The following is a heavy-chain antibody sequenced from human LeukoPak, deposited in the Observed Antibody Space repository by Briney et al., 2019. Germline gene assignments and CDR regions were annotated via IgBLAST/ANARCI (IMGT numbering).Heavy chain of an antibody. J-gene: IGHJ4*02. CDR2: FDPEDGET. CDR3: ARDYSGSYYRDTFDY. D-gene: IGHD1-26*01. V-gene: IGHV1-24*01. CDR1: GYTLTELS. Sequence: GASVKVSCKVSGYTLTELSMHWVRQAPGKGLEWMGGFDPEDGETIYAQKFQGRVTITRDTSASTAYMELSSLRSEDTAVYYCARDYSGSYYRDTFDYWGQGTLVTVSS.